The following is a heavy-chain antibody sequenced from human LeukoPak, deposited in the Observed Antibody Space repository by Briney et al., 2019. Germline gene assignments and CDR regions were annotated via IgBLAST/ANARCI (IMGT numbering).Heavy chain of an antibody. CDR2: IKQEGSEK. V-gene: IGHV3-7*01. D-gene: IGHD7-27*01. J-gene: IGHJ4*02. Sequence: GGSLRLSCAASGFTFSSYWMSWVRQAPGKGLEWVANIKQEGSEKYYMDSVKGRFTISRDNAKNSLYLQMNRLRAEDTAVYYCARDSGAFAYWGQGTLVTVSS. CDR1: GFTFSSYW. CDR3: ARDSGAFAY.